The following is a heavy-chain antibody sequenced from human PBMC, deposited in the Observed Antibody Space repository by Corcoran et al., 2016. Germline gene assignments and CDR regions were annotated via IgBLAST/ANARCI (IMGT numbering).Heavy chain of an antibody. D-gene: IGHD7-27*01. J-gene: IGHJ6*02. CDR3: ASSPTLGGMDV. CDR2: IIPIFGTA. Sequence: QVQLVQSGAEVKKPGSSVKVSCKTSGGSFSSYALNWVRQAPGQGLEWMGGIIPIFGTANYAQKFQGRVTITADEPTSTAYMELSSLRSEDTAMYYCASSPTLGGMDVWGQGTTVTVSS. CDR1: GGSFSSYA. V-gene: IGHV1-69*01.